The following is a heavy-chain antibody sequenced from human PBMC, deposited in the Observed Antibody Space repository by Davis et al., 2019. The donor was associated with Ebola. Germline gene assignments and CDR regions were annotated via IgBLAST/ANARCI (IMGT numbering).Heavy chain of an antibody. CDR2: IIPIFGTA. Sequence: AASVKVSCKASGGTFSSYAISWVRQAPGQGLEWMGGIIPIFGTANYAQKFQGRVTITADTSTSTAYMELSSLRSEDTAVYYCARDLGTVTTRGDYWGQGTLVTVSS. CDR1: GGTFSSYA. D-gene: IGHD4-17*01. CDR3: ARDLGTVTTRGDY. V-gene: IGHV1-69*06. J-gene: IGHJ4*02.